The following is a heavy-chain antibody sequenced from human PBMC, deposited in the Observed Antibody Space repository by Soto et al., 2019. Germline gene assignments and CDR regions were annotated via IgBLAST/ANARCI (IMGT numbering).Heavy chain of an antibody. V-gene: IGHV1-8*01. CDR1: GYTFTSYD. Sequence: ASVKVSCKASGYTFTSYDINWVRQATGQGLEWMGWMNPNSGNTGYAQKFQGRVTMTRNTSISTAYMELSSLRSEDTAVYYCARIEATTITMVRGVIITLGAFDIWGQATMVTVS. CDR2: MNPNSGNT. D-gene: IGHD3-10*01. CDR3: ARIEATTITMVRGVIITLGAFDI. J-gene: IGHJ3*02.